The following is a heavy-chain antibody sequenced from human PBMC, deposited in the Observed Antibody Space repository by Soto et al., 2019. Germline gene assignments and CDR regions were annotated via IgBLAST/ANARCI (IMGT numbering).Heavy chain of an antibody. Sequence: EVQLVESGGGVVQPGGSLRLSCAASGFTFSSYWMHWVRQPPGKGLVWVSRINSDGSSTSYADSVKGRFAISRDNAKNALYLQVSSLRAEDTAVYYCAKDAFDGFDIWGQGTMVTVSS. J-gene: IGHJ3*02. CDR1: GFTFSSYW. CDR2: INSDGSST. CDR3: AKDAFDGFDI. V-gene: IGHV3-74*01.